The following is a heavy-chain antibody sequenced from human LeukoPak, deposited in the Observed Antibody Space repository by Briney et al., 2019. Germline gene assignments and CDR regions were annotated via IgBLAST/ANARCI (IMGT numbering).Heavy chain of an antibody. V-gene: IGHV4-59*08. CDR2: IYYSGST. CDR3: ARHGYGSGSYSSYYYYMDV. J-gene: IGHJ6*03. Sequence: SETLSLTCAVYGGSFSSYYWSWIRQPPGKGLEWIGYIYYSGSTNYNPSLKSRVTISVDTSKNQFSLKLSSVTAADTAVYYCARHGYGSGSYSSYYYYMDVWGKGTTVTISS. CDR1: GGSFSSYY. D-gene: IGHD1-26*01.